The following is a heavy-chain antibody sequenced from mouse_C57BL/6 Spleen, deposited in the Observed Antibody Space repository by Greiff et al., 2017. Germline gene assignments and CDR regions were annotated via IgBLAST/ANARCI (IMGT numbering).Heavy chain of an antibody. CDR1: GFTFSDYY. CDR3: ARGGGDGYPGFAY. CDR2: INYDGSST. D-gene: IGHD2-3*01. V-gene: IGHV5-16*01. J-gene: IGHJ3*01. Sequence: EVMLVESEGGLVQPGSSMKLSCTASGFTFSDYYMAWVRQVPEKGLEWVANINYDGSSTYYLDSLKSRFIISRDNAKNILYLQMSSLKSEDTATYYCARGGGDGYPGFAYWGQGTLVTVSA.